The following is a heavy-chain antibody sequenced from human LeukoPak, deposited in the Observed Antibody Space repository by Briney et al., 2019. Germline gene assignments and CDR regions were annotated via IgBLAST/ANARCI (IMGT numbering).Heavy chain of an antibody. V-gene: IGHV7-4-1*02. CDR1: GYIFNRQG. Sequence: ASVKVSCKASGYIFNRQGMNWVRQAPGQGLEWMGWINTDSGKATYAQGFTGRFVFSLDSSVSTVYLQISDLMPEDTAKYYCAREILRFDIWGKGKTVTVSS. CDR2: INTDSGKA. CDR3: AREILRFDI. J-gene: IGHJ3*02.